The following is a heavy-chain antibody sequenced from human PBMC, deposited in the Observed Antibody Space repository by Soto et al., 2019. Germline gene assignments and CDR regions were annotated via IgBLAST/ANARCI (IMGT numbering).Heavy chain of an antibody. J-gene: IGHJ5*02. CDR3: PRDRIALWFDP. CDR2: IKQDGSEK. D-gene: IGHD6-13*01. CDR1: GFTFSANW. V-gene: IGHV3-7*03. Sequence: GGSLRLSCAASGFTFSANWMSWVRQAPGKGLEWVANIKQDGSEKYSVDSVKGRFTISRDNAKNSLYLQMTSPRAEDTAVYYCPRDRIALWFDPWGQGPLVTVSS.